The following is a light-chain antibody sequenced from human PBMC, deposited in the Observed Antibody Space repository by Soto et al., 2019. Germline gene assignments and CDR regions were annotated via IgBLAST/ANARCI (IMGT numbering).Light chain of an antibody. CDR1: SSDVGAYNS. J-gene: IGLJ1*01. CDR3: LSFTTTTTYV. CDR2: EVN. Sequence: QSALTQPPSASGSPGQSVAISCTGTSSDVGAYNSVSWYQQHPGKAPKLLISEVNKRPSGVPDRFSGSKSGNTASLTVSGLQADDEADYYCLSFTTTTTYVFGTGTKLTVL. V-gene: IGLV2-8*01.